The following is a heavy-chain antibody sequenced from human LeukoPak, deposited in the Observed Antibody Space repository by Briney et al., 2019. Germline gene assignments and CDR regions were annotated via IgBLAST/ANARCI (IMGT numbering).Heavy chain of an antibody. J-gene: IGHJ4*02. CDR3: ARDEVVVIRGYFDY. V-gene: IGHV3-30*04. D-gene: IGHD3-22*01. Sequence: GGSLRLSCAASGFTFSSYAMHWVRQAPGKGLEWVAVISYDGSNKYYADSVNGRFTISRDNSKNTLYLQMNSLRAEDTAVYYCARDEVVVIRGYFDYWGQGTLVTVSS. CDR1: GFTFSSYA. CDR2: ISYDGSNK.